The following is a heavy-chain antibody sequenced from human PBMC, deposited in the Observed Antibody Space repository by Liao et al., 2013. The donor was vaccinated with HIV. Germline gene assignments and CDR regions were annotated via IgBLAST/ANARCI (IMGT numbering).Heavy chain of an antibody. D-gene: IGHD4-23*01. CDR1: GGSLSGYY. CDR3: ARDLRWSTDAFDV. Sequence: QVQLQESGPRLVKSSETLSLTCTVSGGSLSGYYWSWVRQAAGQRLEWIGRIHSSGTTNYSPSLKNRVTMSRDSSKNHFSLTLTSVSAADTAIYYCARDLRWSTDAFDVWGLGTMVTVSS. V-gene: IGHV4-4*07. J-gene: IGHJ3*01. CDR2: IHSSGTT.